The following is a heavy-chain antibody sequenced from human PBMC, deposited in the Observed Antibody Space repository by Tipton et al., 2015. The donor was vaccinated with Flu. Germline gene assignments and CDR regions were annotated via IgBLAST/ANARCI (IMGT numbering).Heavy chain of an antibody. Sequence: VQLVQSGGGLVQPGGSLRLSCAASGFTFSSYWMSWVRQAPGKGLEWVANMNQDGSEINYVDAVKGRFTISRDNAKTSLYLQMKSLRAEDTALYYCARDRGYSCFDYWGQGNLVTVSS. V-gene: IGHV3-7*01. CDR2: MNQDGSEI. CDR1: GFTFSSYW. J-gene: IGHJ4*02. CDR3: ARDRGYSCFDY. D-gene: IGHD5-12*01.